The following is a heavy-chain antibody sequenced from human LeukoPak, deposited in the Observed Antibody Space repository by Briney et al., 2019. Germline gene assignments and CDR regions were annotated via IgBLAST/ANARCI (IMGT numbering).Heavy chain of an antibody. CDR1: GGSISSYC. J-gene: IGHJ4*02. Sequence: PSETLSLTCTVSGGSISSYCWSWIRQPPGKGLEWIGYIYYSGSTNYNPSLKSRVTISVDTSKNQFSLKLSSVTAADTAVYYCARGPVTFDYWGQGTLVTVSS. D-gene: IGHD4-11*01. CDR2: IYYSGST. CDR3: ARGPVTFDY. V-gene: IGHV4-59*01.